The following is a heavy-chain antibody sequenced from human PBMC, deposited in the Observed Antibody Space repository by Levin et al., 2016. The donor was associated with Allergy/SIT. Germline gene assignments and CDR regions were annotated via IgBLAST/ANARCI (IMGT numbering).Heavy chain of an antibody. CDR2: IEFDGNNK. V-gene: IGHV3-30*02. CDR3: AKDISTHLWLRSDY. Sequence: GGSLRLSCAASGFTFSNYGLHWVRQAPGQGLEWVAFIEFDGNNKYYGDSVKGRFTISRDNSKNTLYLQMSSLRAEDTAVYYCAKDISTHLWLRSDYWGQGTLVTVSS. CDR1: GFTFSNYG. D-gene: IGHD5-18*01. J-gene: IGHJ4*02.